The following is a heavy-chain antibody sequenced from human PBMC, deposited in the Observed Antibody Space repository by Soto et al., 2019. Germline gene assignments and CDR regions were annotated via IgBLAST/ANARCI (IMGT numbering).Heavy chain of an antibody. D-gene: IGHD2-21*01. Sequence: SETLSLTCTVFGGSLRSYYWSWIRQPPGKGLEWIGYIYYSGNTNYNPSLKSRVTISVDTSKNQFSLKLSSVTAADTAVYYCARGGHSIDYWGQGTLVTGSS. J-gene: IGHJ4*01. CDR1: GGSLRSYY. V-gene: IGHV4-59*01. CDR2: IYYSGNT. CDR3: ARGGHSIDY.